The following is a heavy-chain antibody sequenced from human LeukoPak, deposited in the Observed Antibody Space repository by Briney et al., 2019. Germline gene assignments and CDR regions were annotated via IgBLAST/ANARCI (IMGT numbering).Heavy chain of an antibody. CDR2: IKSDGSEE. Sequence: GGSLRLSCATSGFIFSSYWMCWVRQAPGKGLEWVANIKSDGSEEYYGDSVKGRFTISRDNAKNSLYLQMNSLRVEDTAVYYCARDSVVLDAFDIWGQGTMVTVSS. CDR3: ARDSVVLDAFDI. CDR1: GFIFSSYW. V-gene: IGHV3-7*01. J-gene: IGHJ3*02. D-gene: IGHD4-23*01.